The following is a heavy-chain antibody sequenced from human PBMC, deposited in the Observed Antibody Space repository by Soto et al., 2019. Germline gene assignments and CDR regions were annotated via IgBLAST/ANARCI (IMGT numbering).Heavy chain of an antibody. CDR2: IRSKAYGGTT. V-gene: IGHV3-49*03. CDR1: GFTFGDYA. D-gene: IGHD4-17*01. CDR3: TSEYGADGGYYYYGMDV. Sequence: GGSLRLSCTASGFTFGDYAMSWFRQAPGKGLEWVGFIRSKAYGGTTEYAASVKGRFTISRDDSKSIAHLQMNSLKTEDTAVYYCTSEYGADGGYYYYGMDVWGQGTTVTVSS. J-gene: IGHJ6*02.